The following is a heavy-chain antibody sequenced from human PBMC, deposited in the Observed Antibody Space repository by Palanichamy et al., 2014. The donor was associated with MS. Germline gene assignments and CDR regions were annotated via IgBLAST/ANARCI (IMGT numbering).Heavy chain of an antibody. D-gene: IGHD6-13*01. CDR1: GFTLSSYW. CDR3: ARGLYSNFSY. Sequence: EVQLVGVGGRTWSSLGGPVRLSCAASGFTLSSYWVTWVRQAPGKGLEWVANINQDGSQKYYVDSVKGRFTISRDNAKNSLDLQMNSLRVEDTAVYYCARGLYSNFSYWGQGTLVTVSS. J-gene: IGHJ4*02. CDR2: INQDGSQK. V-gene: IGHV3-7*03.